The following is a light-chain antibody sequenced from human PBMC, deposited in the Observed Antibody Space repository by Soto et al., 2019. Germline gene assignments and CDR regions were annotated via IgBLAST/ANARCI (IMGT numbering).Light chain of an antibody. CDR1: QAIRDD. V-gene: IGKV1-6*01. J-gene: IGKJ4*01. CDR2: AAS. CDR3: QQLRMYPST. Sequence: AIQMTQSPSSLSASVGDRVSITCRASQAIRDDLGWYQKKPGKAPKLLIYAASTLYGGVPSRFSGSGSGTDFALAITSLQAEDFATYYCQQLRMYPSTFGGGTKVDIK.